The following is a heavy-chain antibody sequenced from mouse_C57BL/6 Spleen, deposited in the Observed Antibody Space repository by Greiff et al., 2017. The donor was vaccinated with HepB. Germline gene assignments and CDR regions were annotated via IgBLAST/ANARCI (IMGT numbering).Heavy chain of an antibody. V-gene: IGHV10-1*01. CDR2: IRSKSNNYAT. D-gene: IGHD2-5*01. CDR1: GFSFNTYA. CDR3: VRHYSKGGYFDV. Sequence: EVQLVESGGGLVQPKGSLKLSCAASGFSFNTYAMNWVRQAPGKGLEWVARIRSKSNNYATYYADSVKDRFTISRDDSESMLYLQMNNLKTEDTAMYYCVRHYSKGGYFDVWGTGTTVTVSS. J-gene: IGHJ1*03.